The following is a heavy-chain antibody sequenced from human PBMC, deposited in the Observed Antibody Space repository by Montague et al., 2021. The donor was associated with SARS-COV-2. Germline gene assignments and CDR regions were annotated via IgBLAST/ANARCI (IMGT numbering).Heavy chain of an antibody. CDR3: AGGARVPTGGSCFDS. V-gene: IGHV4-4*02. J-gene: IGHJ4*02. Sequence: SETPSLTCTVSGDSISKDNWWSWVRQAPGKGLEWLAEIYHSGETNYNPSLKSRATISVDKPKNQFSLRVTSVTAADTALYFCAGGARVPTGGSCFDSWGQGTLVPVSS. CDR1: GDSISKDNW. D-gene: IGHD3-10*01. CDR2: IYHSGET.